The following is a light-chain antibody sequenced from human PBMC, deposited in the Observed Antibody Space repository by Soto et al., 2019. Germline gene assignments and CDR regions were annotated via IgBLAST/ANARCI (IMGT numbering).Light chain of an antibody. Sequence: TVMTQTPLSARVTLGEPAAIACSSCLSPVRRDGNTYLSWLQQRPGQPPRLLIYKISNRFSGVPDRFSGSGEGTDFTLKISRVEAEDVGVSYCMQATQFPHGITFGQGTRLEI. V-gene: IGKV2-24*01. CDR1: LSPVRRDGNTY. J-gene: IGKJ5*01. CDR2: KIS. CDR3: MQATQFPHGIT.